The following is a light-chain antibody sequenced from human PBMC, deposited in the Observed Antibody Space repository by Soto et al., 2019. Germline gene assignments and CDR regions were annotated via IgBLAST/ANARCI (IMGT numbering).Light chain of an antibody. J-gene: IGKJ2*01. V-gene: IGKV2-30*01. CDR3: MQGVQLPYS. CDR1: QSLVYSDGYTY. Sequence: DVVMTQSPLSLPVTLGQPASISGRSSQSLVYSDGYTYLNWFQQRPGQSPRRLIYKVSNRDSGVPDRFSGSGSGTDFTLEISRVEAEDIGVYYCMQGVQLPYSFGQGTKLEIK. CDR2: KVS.